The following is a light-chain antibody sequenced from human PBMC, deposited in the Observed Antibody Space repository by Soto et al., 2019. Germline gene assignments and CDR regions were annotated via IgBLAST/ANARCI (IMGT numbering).Light chain of an antibody. J-gene: IGLJ2*01. CDR1: SSDVGGYNY. Sequence: QSVLTQPASVSGSPGQSITISCTGTSSDVGGYNYVSWYQQHPGKAPKLMIYDVSNRPSGVSNRFSGSKSGNTASLTISGLQAEDEAGYYCSSYTGSSTLDVVFGGGTKLTVL. V-gene: IGLV2-14*01. CDR2: DVS. CDR3: SSYTGSSTLDVV.